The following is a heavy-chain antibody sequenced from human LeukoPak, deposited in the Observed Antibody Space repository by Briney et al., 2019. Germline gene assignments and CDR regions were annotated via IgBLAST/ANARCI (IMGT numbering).Heavy chain of an antibody. V-gene: IGHV1-2*02. CDR1: GYTFTGYY. Sequence: ASVKVSCKASGYTFTGYYMHWVRQAPGQGLEWMGWINPNSGGTNYAQKFQGRVTMTRDTSISTAYMELSRLRSEDTAVYYCAGWGYSYGYLNWFDPWGQGTLVTVSS. J-gene: IGHJ5*02. CDR2: INPNSGGT. D-gene: IGHD5-18*01. CDR3: AGWGYSYGYLNWFDP.